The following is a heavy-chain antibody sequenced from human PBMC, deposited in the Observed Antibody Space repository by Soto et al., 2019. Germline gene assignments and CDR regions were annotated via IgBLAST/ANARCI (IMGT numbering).Heavy chain of an antibody. CDR2: IKSKTDGGTT. CDR1: GFTFSNAW. V-gene: IGHV3-15*01. J-gene: IGHJ4*02. D-gene: IGHD6-19*01. CDR3: TTDQYNRMWLVPIDY. Sequence: PGGSLRLSCXASGFTFSNAWMSWVRQAPGKGLEWVGRIKSKTDGGTTDYAAPVKGRFTISRDDSKNTLYLQMNSLKTEDTAVYYCTTDQYNRMWLVPIDYWGQGTLVTVSS.